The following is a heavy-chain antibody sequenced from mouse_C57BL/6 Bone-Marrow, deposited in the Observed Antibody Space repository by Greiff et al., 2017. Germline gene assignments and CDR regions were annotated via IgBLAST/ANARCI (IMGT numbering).Heavy chain of an antibody. Sequence: EVQVVESGGGLVQPGESLKLSCESNEYEFPSHDMSWVRKTPEKRLELVAAINSDGGSTYYPDTMERRFIISRDNTKKTLYLQMSSLRSEDTALYYCARGDSNYVRYAMDYWGQGTSVTVSS. CDR2: INSDGGST. CDR3: ARGDSNYVRYAMDY. J-gene: IGHJ4*01. D-gene: IGHD2-5*01. V-gene: IGHV5-2*01. CDR1: EYEFPSHD.